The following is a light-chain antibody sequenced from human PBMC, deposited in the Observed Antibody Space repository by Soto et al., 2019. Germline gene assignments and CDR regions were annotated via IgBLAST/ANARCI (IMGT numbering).Light chain of an antibody. CDR3: CSYAGSNTYV. CDR2: DVS. Sequence: QSVLTQPASVSGSPGQSITISCVGTSGDIGDYNYVSWYQQHPGKVPKVIIYDVSNRPSGVSYRFSGTKSGNTASLTVSGLQAEDEADYYCCSYAGSNTYVFGTGTKVTVL. CDR1: SGDIGDYNY. V-gene: IGLV2-14*01. J-gene: IGLJ1*01.